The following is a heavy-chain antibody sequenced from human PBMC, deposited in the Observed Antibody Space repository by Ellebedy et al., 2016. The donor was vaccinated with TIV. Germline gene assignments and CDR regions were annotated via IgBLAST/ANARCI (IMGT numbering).Heavy chain of an antibody. V-gene: IGHV3-30*18. CDR1: GFTFSKYG. J-gene: IGHJ4*02. CDR3: AKDLYGDYVSNAHY. Sequence: GGSLRLXXAASGFTFSKYGMHWVRQAPGKGLEWLAVASYNGNNKYYADSVKGRITISRDNSKNTAYLQMNSLRAEDTALYYCAKDLYGDYVSNAHYWGQGTLVTVSS. CDR2: ASYNGNNK. D-gene: IGHD4-17*01.